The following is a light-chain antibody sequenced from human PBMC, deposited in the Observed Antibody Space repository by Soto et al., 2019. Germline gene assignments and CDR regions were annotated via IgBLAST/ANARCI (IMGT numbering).Light chain of an antibody. CDR1: SSDVGGYNY. J-gene: IGLJ1*01. CDR3: SSSTSSARV. V-gene: IGLV2-14*01. Sequence: QSVLTQPASVSGSPGQSITISCTGTSSDVGGYNYVSWYQQHPGKAPKLMIYEVSNRPSGVSNRFSGSKSGNTASPTISGLQAEDEADYYCSSSTSSARVFGTGTKVTVL. CDR2: EVS.